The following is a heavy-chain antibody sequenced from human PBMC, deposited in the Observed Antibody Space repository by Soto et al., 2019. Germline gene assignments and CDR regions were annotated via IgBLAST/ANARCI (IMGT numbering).Heavy chain of an antibody. CDR3: ARDLEYCSGGSCYDAFDI. CDR2: ISAYNGNT. Sequence: ASVKVSCKASGYTFTSYYMHWVRQAPGQGLEWMGWISAYNGNTNYAQKLQGRVTMTTDTSTSTAYMELRSLRSDDTAVYYCARDLEYCSGGSCYDAFDIWGQGTMVTVSS. V-gene: IGHV1-18*04. J-gene: IGHJ3*02. D-gene: IGHD2-15*01. CDR1: GYTFTSYY.